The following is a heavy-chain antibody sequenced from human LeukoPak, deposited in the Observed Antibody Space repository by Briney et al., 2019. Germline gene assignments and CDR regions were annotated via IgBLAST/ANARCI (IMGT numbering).Heavy chain of an antibody. J-gene: IGHJ3*02. CDR3: VREAYYDSSGYYDAFDI. CDR2: ISGSGGSI. Sequence: SGGSLRLSCAASGFTFSSYGMSWVRQAPGKGLEWVSAISGSGGSIYYADSVKGRFTMSRDNAKNSLFLRMNSLRAEDTAVYYCVREAYYDSSGYYDAFDIWGQGTMVTVSS. V-gene: IGHV3-23*01. CDR1: GFTFSSYG. D-gene: IGHD3-22*01.